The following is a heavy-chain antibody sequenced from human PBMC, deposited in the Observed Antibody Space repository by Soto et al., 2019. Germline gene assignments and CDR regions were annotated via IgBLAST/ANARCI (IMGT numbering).Heavy chain of an antibody. Sequence: SETLSLTCTVSGGSISSYYWSWIRQLPGKGLEWIGYIYYSDNTNYNPSLRSRVTISVDTSKSQFSLKLISVTAADTAVYYCVRGGETYYDFWSGFSPIDYWGQGALVTVSS. V-gene: IGHV4-59*01. D-gene: IGHD3-3*01. CDR2: IYYSDNT. J-gene: IGHJ4*02. CDR3: VRGGETYYDFWSGFSPIDY. CDR1: GGSISSYY.